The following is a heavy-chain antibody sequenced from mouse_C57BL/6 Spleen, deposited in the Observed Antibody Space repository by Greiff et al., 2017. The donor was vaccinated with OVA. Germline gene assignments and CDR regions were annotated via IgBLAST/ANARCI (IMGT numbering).Heavy chain of an antibody. CDR3: ARNPITTVVSYWYFDV. CDR1: GFSFTSYG. CDR2: IWSGGST. J-gene: IGHJ1*03. Sequence: QVQLQQSGPGLVQPSQSLSITCTVSGFSFTSYGVHWVRQSPGKGLEWLGVIWSGGSTDYNAAFISRLSISKDNSKSQVFFKMNSLQADDTAIYYCARNPITTVVSYWYFDVWGTGTTVTVSS. V-gene: IGHV2-2*01. D-gene: IGHD1-1*01.